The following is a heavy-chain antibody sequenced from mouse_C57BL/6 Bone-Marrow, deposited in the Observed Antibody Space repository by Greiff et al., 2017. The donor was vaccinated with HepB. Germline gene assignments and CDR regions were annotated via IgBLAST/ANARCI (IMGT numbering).Heavy chain of an antibody. CDR3: CYYDYDY. Sequence: EVQLQQSGAELVRPGASVKLSCTASGFNIKDDYMPWVKQRPEQGLEWIGRIDPENGDTEYAAKFQGKATITADTPSNTAYLQLSSLTSKDTAVNYWCYYDYDYWGQGTTLTVSS. D-gene: IGHD2-4*01. CDR2: IDPENGDT. CDR1: GFNIKDDY. J-gene: IGHJ2*01. V-gene: IGHV14-4*01.